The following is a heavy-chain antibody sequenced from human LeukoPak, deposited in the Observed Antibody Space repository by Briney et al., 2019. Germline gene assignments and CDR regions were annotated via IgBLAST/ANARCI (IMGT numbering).Heavy chain of an antibody. J-gene: IGHJ6*04. V-gene: IGHV3-7*01. D-gene: IGHD3-10*02. CDR2: IKQDGSEK. CDR1: GFPFSSYW. CDR3: AELGITMIGGV. Sequence: GSLRLSFAASGFPFSSYWMSWVRQAPGKGLEWVANIKQDGSEKYYVDSVKGRFTISRDNAKNSLYLQMNSLRAEDTAVYYCAELGITMIGGVWGKGTTVTISS.